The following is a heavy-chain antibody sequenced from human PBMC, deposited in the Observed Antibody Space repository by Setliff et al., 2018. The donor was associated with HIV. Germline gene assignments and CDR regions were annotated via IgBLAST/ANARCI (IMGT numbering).Heavy chain of an antibody. D-gene: IGHD2-2*01. CDR1: GYSIRSGYY. CDR2: IYHSGNT. Sequence: SETLSLTCAVSGYSIRSGYYWGWIRQPPGKGLEWIGNIYHSGNTFHNPSLKSRVTISVHTSKNQFSLRLSSVTAADTAVYYCARRRSMPNNAFDIWGQGTMVTVSS. J-gene: IGHJ3*02. V-gene: IGHV4-38-2*01. CDR3: ARRRSMPNNAFDI.